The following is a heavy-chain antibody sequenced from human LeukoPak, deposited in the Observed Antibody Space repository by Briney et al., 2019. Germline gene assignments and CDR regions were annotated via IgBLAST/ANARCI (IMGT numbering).Heavy chain of an antibody. CDR2: IRYDGSNK. D-gene: IGHD5-18*01. J-gene: IGHJ4*02. CDR1: GFTFSSYG. V-gene: IGHV3-30*02. CDR3: AKDQVDTAMALPSV. Sequence: PGGSLRLSCAASGFTFSSYGMHWVRQAPGKGLEWVAFIRYDGSNKYYADSVKGRFTISRANSKNTLYLQMNSLRAEDTAVYYCAKDQVDTAMALPSVWGQGTLVTVSS.